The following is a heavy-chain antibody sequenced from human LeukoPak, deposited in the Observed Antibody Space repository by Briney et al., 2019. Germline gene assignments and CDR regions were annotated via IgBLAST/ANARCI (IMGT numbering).Heavy chain of an antibody. V-gene: IGHV3-23*01. CDR2: ISDRGSTI. Sequence: GGSLRLSCAASGFTFSNYAVAWVRQAPGKGLEWVSVISDRGSTIYYADSVKGRFPISRDNSKNTLYLQMNGLRAEDTAVYYCAKEGPYCGGDCYGVFDYWGQGTLVTVSS. CDR1: GFTFSNYA. CDR3: AKEGPYCGGDCYGVFDY. J-gene: IGHJ4*02. D-gene: IGHD2-21*02.